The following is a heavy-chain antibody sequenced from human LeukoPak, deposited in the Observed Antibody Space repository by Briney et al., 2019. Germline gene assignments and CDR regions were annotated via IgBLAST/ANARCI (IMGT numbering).Heavy chain of an antibody. J-gene: IGHJ3*02. Sequence: GGSLRLSCAASGFTSSNYWMSWVRQAPGKGLEWVADIKQDGTQKYYVDSVEGRFTISRDNAKNSLYLQMNSLRVEDTAVYYCARDCGSDCSQTFDIWGQGTMVTVSS. V-gene: IGHV3-7*05. CDR3: ARDCGSDCSQTFDI. D-gene: IGHD2-21*02. CDR2: IKQDGTQK. CDR1: GFTSSNYW.